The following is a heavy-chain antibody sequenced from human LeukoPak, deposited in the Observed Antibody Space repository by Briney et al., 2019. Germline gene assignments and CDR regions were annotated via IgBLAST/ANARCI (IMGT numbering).Heavy chain of an antibody. CDR1: GGSFSGYY. CDR3: ARGPYGDYFDY. Sequence: SETLSLTCAVYGGSFSGYYWSWIRQPPGKGLEWIGEINHSGSTNYNPSLKSRVTISVDTSKNQFSLKLSSVTAAGTAVYYCARGPYGDYFDYWGQGTLVTVSS. V-gene: IGHV4-34*01. D-gene: IGHD4-17*01. J-gene: IGHJ4*02. CDR2: INHSGST.